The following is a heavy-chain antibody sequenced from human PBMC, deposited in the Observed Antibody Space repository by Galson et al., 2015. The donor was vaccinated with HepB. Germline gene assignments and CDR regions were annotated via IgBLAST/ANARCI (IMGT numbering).Heavy chain of an antibody. D-gene: IGHD1-7*01. CDR3: ATLVGRKTGTTDY. V-gene: IGHV3-21*01. CDR2: ISSSSSYI. Sequence: SLRLSCAASGFAFSSYSMNWVRQAPGKGLEWVSSISSSSSYIYYADSVKGRFTISRDNAKNSLYLQMNSLRAEDTAVYYCATLVGRKTGTTDYWGQGTLVTVSS. CDR1: GFAFSSYS. J-gene: IGHJ4*02.